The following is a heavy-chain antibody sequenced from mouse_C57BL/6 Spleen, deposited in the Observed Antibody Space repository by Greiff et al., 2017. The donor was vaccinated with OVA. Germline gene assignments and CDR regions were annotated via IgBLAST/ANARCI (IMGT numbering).Heavy chain of an antibody. CDR3: TRRSAQATAWFAY. Sequence: VQLQQSGAELVRPGASVTLSCKASGYTFTDYEMPWVKQTPVHGLEWIGAIDPETGGTAYNQKFKGKAILTADKSSSTAYMELRSLTSEDSAVYYCTRRSAQATAWFAYWGQGTLVTVSA. D-gene: IGHD3-2*02. CDR1: GYTFTDYE. J-gene: IGHJ3*01. V-gene: IGHV1-15*01. CDR2: IDPETGGT.